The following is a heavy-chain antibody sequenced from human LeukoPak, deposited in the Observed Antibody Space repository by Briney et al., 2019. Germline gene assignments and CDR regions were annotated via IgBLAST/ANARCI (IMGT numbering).Heavy chain of an antibody. CDR2: IYWNDDK. V-gene: IGHV2-5*01. Sequence: ASGPTLVNPTQTLTLTCTFSGFSLSTSGVGVGWIRQPPGKALEWLALIYWNDDKRYSPSLKSRLTITKDTSKNQVVLTMTNMDPVDTATYYCAHSGYQLAKAGGRAFDIWGQGTMVTVSS. D-gene: IGHD2-2*01. J-gene: IGHJ3*02. CDR3: AHSGYQLAKAGGRAFDI. CDR1: GFSLSTSGVG.